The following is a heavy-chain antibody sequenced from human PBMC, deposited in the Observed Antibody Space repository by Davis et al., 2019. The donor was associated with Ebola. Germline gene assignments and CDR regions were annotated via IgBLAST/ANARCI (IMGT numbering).Heavy chain of an antibody. CDR3: AKDTSNIWFDI. CDR2: IYGGGNT. J-gene: IGHJ3*02. Sequence: GESLKISCAAFELTVSSNYMSWVRQAPGKGLEWVPVIYGGGNTYYADSVKGRFTISRDNSNNTLYLHMNSLRSEDTALYYCAKDTSNIWFDIWGQGTNVTVSS. CDR1: ELTVSSNY. V-gene: IGHV3-53*01. D-gene: IGHD1-26*01.